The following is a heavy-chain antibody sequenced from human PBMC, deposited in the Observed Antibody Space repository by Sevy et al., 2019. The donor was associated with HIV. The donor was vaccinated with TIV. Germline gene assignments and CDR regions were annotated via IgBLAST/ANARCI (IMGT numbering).Heavy chain of an antibody. CDR3: TRWKGLQSIFDY. V-gene: IGHV3-49*04. CDR2: LKSNADGGTV. Sequence: GGSLRLSCTTSGFTFGDYAMNWVRQAPGKGLEWLAFLKSNADGGTVDHAASVKGRFTISRDDSKSIAYLQMNDLTAEDTGVYYCTRWKGLQSIFDYWGQGALVTVSS. D-gene: IGHD1-1*01. CDR1: GFTFGDYA. J-gene: IGHJ4*02.